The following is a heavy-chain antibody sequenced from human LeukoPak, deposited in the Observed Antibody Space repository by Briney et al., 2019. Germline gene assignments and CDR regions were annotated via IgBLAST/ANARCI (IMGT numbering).Heavy chain of an antibody. CDR2: FDPEDGET. Sequence: ASVKVSCKVSGYTLTELSMHWVRQAPGKGLEWMGGFDPEDGETIYAQKFQGRVTMTEDTSTDAAYMELSSLRSEDTAVYYCATSYSSGDYTFDYWGQGTLVTVSS. CDR1: GYTLTELS. V-gene: IGHV1-24*01. CDR3: ATSYSSGDYTFDY. D-gene: IGHD4-17*01. J-gene: IGHJ4*02.